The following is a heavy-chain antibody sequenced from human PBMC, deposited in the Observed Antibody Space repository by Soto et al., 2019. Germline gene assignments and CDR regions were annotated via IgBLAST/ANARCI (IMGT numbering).Heavy chain of an antibody. Sequence: QVQLVQSGAEVKKPGSSVKVSCKTSGDTFSNYAISWVRQAPGHGLEWMGGIIPIYGTANSAQKFQDRVTITADESTSTAYMELSSLRSDDTAVYYCARDLGGCSAGSCRYNWFDPWGQGTLVTVSS. CDR2: IIPIYGTA. CDR3: ARDLGGCSAGSCRYNWFDP. CDR1: GDTFSNYA. V-gene: IGHV1-69*01. D-gene: IGHD2-15*01. J-gene: IGHJ5*02.